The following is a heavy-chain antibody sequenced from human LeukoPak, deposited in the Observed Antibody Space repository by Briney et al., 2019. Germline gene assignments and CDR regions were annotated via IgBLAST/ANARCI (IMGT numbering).Heavy chain of an antibody. CDR2: IYYSGST. D-gene: IGHD1-1*01. Sequence: PSEILSLTCSVSGGSISSSSYYWGWVRQSPGKGLEWIGSIYYSGSTYYNPSLKSRVTISADTSKNQFSLKLNSVTAADTAVYYCARDRLLEDRDYYYYYYMDVWGKGTTVTVSS. CDR3: ARDRLLEDRDYYYYYYMDV. V-gene: IGHV4-39*07. CDR1: GGSISSSSYY. J-gene: IGHJ6*03.